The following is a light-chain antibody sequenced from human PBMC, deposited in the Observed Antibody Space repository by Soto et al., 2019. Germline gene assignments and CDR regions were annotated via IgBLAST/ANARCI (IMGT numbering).Light chain of an antibody. CDR1: SSNIGSHT. CDR3: AAWDDSLNGVV. Sequence: QSVLTQPPSASGTPGQRVTISCSGSSSNIGSHTLNWYQHLPGTAPKLLIDSSNQRPSGVPDRLSASKSGTSASLAISGLQSEDEADYYCAAWDDSLNGVVFGGGTKLTVL. V-gene: IGLV1-44*01. CDR2: SSN. J-gene: IGLJ3*02.